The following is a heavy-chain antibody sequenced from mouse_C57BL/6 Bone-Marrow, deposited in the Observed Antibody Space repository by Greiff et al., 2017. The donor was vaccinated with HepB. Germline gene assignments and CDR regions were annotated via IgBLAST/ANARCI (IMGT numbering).Heavy chain of an antibody. Sequence: QVQLQQSGSELRSPGSSVKLSCKASDLEVFPIAYMCWVRQKHGHGFVWSGGIHPSIGRTIYGEKFEDKATLDADTLYNTAYLELNNLTSEDTAIYYCAREEGISYNDYAMDYWGQGTSVTVSS. D-gene: IGHD1-1*01. CDR1: DLEVFPIAY. CDR3: AREEGISYNDYAMDY. CDR2: IHPSIGRT. J-gene: IGHJ4*01. V-gene: IGHV15-2*01.